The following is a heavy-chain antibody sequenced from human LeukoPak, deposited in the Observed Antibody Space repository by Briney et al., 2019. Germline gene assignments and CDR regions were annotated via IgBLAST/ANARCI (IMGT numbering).Heavy chain of an antibody. CDR2: ISGSVGST. CDR1: GFTFSSYA. J-gene: IGHJ4*02. D-gene: IGHD6-19*01. Sequence: PGGSLRLSCAASGFTFSSYAMSWVRQAPGKGLEWVSAISGSVGSTYYADSVKGRFTISRDNSKNTLYLQTNSLRAEDTAVYYCAKDWLSSGWYYFDYWGQGTLVTVSS. CDR3: AKDWLSSGWYYFDY. V-gene: IGHV3-23*01.